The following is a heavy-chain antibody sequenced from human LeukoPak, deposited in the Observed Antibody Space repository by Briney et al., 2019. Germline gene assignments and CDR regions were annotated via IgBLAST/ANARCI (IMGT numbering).Heavy chain of an antibody. Sequence: GGSLRLSCAASGFTLSSYAMSWVRQAPGKGLEWVSSISASGGSTNYADSVKGRFTISRDNSKNTVYLQMNSLKAEDTTVYYCAKVMKGSERLTMVRGVIIKTAGLYYMDVWGKGTTVTVSS. D-gene: IGHD3-10*01. J-gene: IGHJ6*03. CDR3: AKVMKGSERLTMVRGVIIKTAGLYYMDV. CDR2: ISASGGST. CDR1: GFTLSSYA. V-gene: IGHV3-23*01.